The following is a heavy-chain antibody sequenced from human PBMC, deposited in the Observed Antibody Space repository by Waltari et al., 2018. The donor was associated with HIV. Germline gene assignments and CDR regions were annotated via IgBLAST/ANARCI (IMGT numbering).Heavy chain of an antibody. Sequence: EVQLVESGGGSVQPGRSLRLSCTASGITFDDYAMHWVRQPPGKGREWVSGISWNSGDIAYADSVKGLFTISRDNTKNSLFLQMNSVRVEDTALYYCVKDGASTIFGVLNGMDGWGQGTTVTVSS. D-gene: IGHD3-3*01. CDR1: GITFDDYA. J-gene: IGHJ6*02. CDR2: ISWNSGDI. V-gene: IGHV3-9*01. CDR3: VKDGASTIFGVLNGMDG.